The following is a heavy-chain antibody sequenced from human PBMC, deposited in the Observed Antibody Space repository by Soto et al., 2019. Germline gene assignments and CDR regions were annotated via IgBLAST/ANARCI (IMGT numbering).Heavy chain of an antibody. CDR2: PYYRSNWRH. CDR1: RDSVSSNTAA. V-gene: IGHV6-1*01. J-gene: IGHJ4*02. Sequence: SLTLSLTCAISRDSVSSNTAAWHWLKSSASRGLEWLGRPYYRSNWRHDYAVSVKSRITVNPDTSKTHTSLQLNSVAPDDTAVYYCARGVAGSGFDLWGQGTLVTVSS. CDR3: ARGVAGSGFDL. D-gene: IGHD6-19*01.